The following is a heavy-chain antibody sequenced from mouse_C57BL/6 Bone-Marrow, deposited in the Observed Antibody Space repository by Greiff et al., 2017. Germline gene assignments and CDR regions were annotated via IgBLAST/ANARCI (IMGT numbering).Heavy chain of an antibody. CDR3: ARSDGHAMDY. CDR2: LDPSDSYT. D-gene: IGHD2-3*01. V-gene: IGHV1-69*01. J-gene: IGHJ4*01. CDR1: GYTFTSYW. Sequence: QVQLKQSGAELVMPGASVKLSCKASGYTFTSYWMHWVKQRPGQGLEWIGELDPSDSYTNYNQKFKGKSTLTVYKSSSTAYMQLSSLTSEDAAVDYCARSDGHAMDYWGQGTSVTVSS.